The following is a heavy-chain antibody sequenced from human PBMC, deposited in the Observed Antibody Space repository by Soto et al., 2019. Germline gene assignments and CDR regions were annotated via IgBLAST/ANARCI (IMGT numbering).Heavy chain of an antibody. CDR3: VRIWRYYGGDHYYGMDA. Sequence: ITLKESGPTLVKPTQTLTLTCTFSGFSLNTGGVGVGWVRQPRGKAMEWLALIYWDDDERYRPSLRSRLNITKDTINNQVVLTMTNMDPEDTATYYCVRIWRYYGGDHYYGMDAWGQGTTVTVSS. D-gene: IGHD3-10*01. V-gene: IGHV2-5*02. CDR2: IYWDDDE. J-gene: IGHJ6*02. CDR1: GFSLNTGGVG.